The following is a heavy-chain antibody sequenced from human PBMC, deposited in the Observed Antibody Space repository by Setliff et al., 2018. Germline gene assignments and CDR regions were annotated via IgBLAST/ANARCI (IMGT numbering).Heavy chain of an antibody. Sequence: ASVKVSCKTSGYLLTSYGLTWVRQAPGQGLDWLEWISPYNGHTNYAQNLQGRVTMTTDTSTNTAYMEMRGLRSDDTAMFYCARVVYYASGSSLSYGMDVWGQGTAVTAP. CDR3: ARVVYYASGSSLSYGMDV. V-gene: IGHV1-18*01. CDR2: ISPYNGHT. J-gene: IGHJ6*02. CDR1: GYLLTSYG. D-gene: IGHD3-10*01.